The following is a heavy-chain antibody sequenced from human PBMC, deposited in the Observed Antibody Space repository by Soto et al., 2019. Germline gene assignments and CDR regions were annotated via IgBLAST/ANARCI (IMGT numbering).Heavy chain of an antibody. CDR1: GGTFSSYA. CDR3: ARDLQGYCSSTSCYTGAFDI. J-gene: IGHJ3*02. D-gene: IGHD2-2*02. Sequence: QVQLVQSGAEVKKPGSSVKVSCKASGGTFSSYAISWVRQAPGQGLEWMGGIIPIFGTANYAQKFQGRVTITADKSTSTAYMELSSLGSEDTAVYYCARDLQGYCSSTSCYTGAFDIWGQGTMVTVSS. CDR2: IIPIFGTA. V-gene: IGHV1-69*06.